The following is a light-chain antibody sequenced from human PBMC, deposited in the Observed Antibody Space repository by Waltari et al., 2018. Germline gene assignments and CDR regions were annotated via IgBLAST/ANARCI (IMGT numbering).Light chain of an antibody. CDR1: QDIRND. Sequence: DIQMTQSPSSLSASVGDKVTITCRPSQDIRNDLVWYQQKPGKAPKRLIYAASSLESGVPSRFNGSGSGTEFTLTISSLQSEDFATYYCLQHKSYPLTFGGGTEVEIK. J-gene: IGKJ4*01. CDR2: AAS. CDR3: LQHKSYPLT. V-gene: IGKV1-17*01.